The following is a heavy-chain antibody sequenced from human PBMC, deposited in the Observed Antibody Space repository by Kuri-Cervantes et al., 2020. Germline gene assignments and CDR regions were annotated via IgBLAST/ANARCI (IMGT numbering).Heavy chain of an antibody. D-gene: IGHD6-19*01. CDR1: GYTFTSYY. CDR2: INPSGGST. CDR3: ARVCPAYSSGWYVYYYYGMDV. Sequence: ASVKVSCKASGYTFTSYYMHWVRQAPGQGLEWMGIINPSGGSTSYAQKFQGRVTMTTDTSTSTAYMELRSLRSDDTAVYYCARVCPAYSSGWYVYYYYGMDVWGQGTTVTVSS. V-gene: IGHV1-46*01. J-gene: IGHJ6*02.